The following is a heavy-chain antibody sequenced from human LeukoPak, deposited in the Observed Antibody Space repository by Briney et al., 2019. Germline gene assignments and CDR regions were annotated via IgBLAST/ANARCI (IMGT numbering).Heavy chain of an antibody. Sequence: PGGSLRLSCAASGFTFSGSAMHWARQASGKGLEWVGRIRSKANSYATAYAASVKGRFTISRDDSKNTAYLQMNSLKTEDTAVYYCTRQNSGYDHWGQGTLVTVSS. CDR1: GFTFSGSA. CDR2: IRSKANSYAT. CDR3: TRQNSGYDH. D-gene: IGHD5-12*01. V-gene: IGHV3-73*01. J-gene: IGHJ5*02.